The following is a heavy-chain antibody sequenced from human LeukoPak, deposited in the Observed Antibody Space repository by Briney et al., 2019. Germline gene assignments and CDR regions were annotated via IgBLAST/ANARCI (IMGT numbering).Heavy chain of an antibody. D-gene: IGHD3-10*01. J-gene: IGHJ4*02. CDR3: AREVPITMVRGVLDY. CDR1: GYSFILHG. CDR2: INPNSGGT. Sequence: ASVKVSCKTSGYSFILHGISWVRQAPGQGLEWMGWINPNSGGTNYAQKFQGRVTMTRDTSISTAYMELSRLRSDDTAVYYCAREVPITMVRGVLDYWGQGTLVTVSS. V-gene: IGHV1-2*02.